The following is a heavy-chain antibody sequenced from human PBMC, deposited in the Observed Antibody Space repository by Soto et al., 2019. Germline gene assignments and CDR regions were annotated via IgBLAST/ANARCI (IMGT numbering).Heavy chain of an antibody. CDR2: IIPIFGTA. CDR3: ARRNGWPPYYDRSGYYYWYFAF. V-gene: IGHV1-69*13. J-gene: IGHJ2*01. Sequence: SLKVSCEAAGGTFGSYAISWGRQAPGQGLEWIGGIIPIFGTANYAQKFQGRVTITADESTSTAYMELSSLRSEATGGYYCARRNGWPPYYDRSGYYYWYFAFWGRGTLV. CDR1: GGTFGSYA. D-gene: IGHD3-22*01.